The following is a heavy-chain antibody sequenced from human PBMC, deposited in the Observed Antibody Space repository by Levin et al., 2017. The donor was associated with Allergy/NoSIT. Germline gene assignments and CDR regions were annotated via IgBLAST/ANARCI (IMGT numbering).Heavy chain of an antibody. CDR1: GFSVSDYM. CDR2: TSDDGANG. Sequence: AGGSLRLSCTASGFSVSDYMMHWVRQAPGKGLEWVAVTSDDGANGYYADSVKGRFTISRDPSNNTLSLQMNSLRPEDTAVYYCARDLPPYSGSYHFEYWGHGTLVTVSS. J-gene: IGHJ4*01. V-gene: IGHV3-30-3*01. D-gene: IGHD1-26*01. CDR3: ARDLPPYSGSYHFEY.